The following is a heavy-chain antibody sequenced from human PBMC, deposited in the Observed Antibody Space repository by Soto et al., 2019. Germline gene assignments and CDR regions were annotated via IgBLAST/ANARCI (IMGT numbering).Heavy chain of an antibody. D-gene: IGHD2-2*01. CDR3: ALIKDCSRTDCYLASFDP. Sequence: QVTLKESGPVLVTPTETLTLTCTVSGLSLSNGRLGVSWIRQPPGKALEWLAHIFSNDNKSYSTSLKSRLTISKDTSRSQVVLTMTNMDPVDSATYYCALIKDCSRTDCYLASFDPWGQGTLVTVSS. V-gene: IGHV2-26*01. CDR2: IFSNDNK. J-gene: IGHJ5*02. CDR1: GLSLSNGRLG.